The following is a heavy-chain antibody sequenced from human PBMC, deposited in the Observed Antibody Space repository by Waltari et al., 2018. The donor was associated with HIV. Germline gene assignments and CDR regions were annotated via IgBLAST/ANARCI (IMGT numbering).Heavy chain of an antibody. J-gene: IGHJ3*02. CDR2: ITSHGKNT. Sequence: EVKLVQSGGGLVQPGGSLRLSCSASGFTFSNYPIHWVRQAPGKGLEYVSAITSHGKNTYYVDSVKGRFTISRDNSKNMLYLQMRSLRAEDTALYYCVKDSGYNSSGGAFDIWGQGTMVIVSS. D-gene: IGHD3-22*01. CDR3: VKDSGYNSSGGAFDI. V-gene: IGHV3-64D*06. CDR1: GFTFSNYP.